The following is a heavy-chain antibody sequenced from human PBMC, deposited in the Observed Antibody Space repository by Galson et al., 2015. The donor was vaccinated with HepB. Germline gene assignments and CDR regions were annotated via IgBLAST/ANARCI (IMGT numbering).Heavy chain of an antibody. J-gene: IGHJ6*02. Sequence: SLRLSCAASGFAFSNYAMSWVRQAPGKGLEWVSGISGSGGSTYYADSVKGRFTISRDNSKNTLYLQMSSLRAEDTAVYYCAKIRSQDYYYHGMDVWGQGTTVTASS. CDR3: AKIRSQDYYYHGMDV. D-gene: IGHD1-26*01. CDR1: GFAFSNYA. CDR2: ISGSGGST. V-gene: IGHV3-23*01.